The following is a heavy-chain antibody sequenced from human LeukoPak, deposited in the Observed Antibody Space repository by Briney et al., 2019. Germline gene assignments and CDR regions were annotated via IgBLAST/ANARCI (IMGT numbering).Heavy chain of an antibody. J-gene: IGHJ5*02. V-gene: IGHV3-48*01. CDR1: GFTFSSYS. Sequence: PAGGSLRLSCAASGFTFSSYSMNWVRQAPGKGLEWVSYISSSSSTIYYADSVKGRFTIFRDNSKNTLYLQMNSLRAEDTAVYYCARDCGLRTGGYYYGSGSRGWFDPWGQGTLVTVSS. CDR3: ARDCGLRTGGYYYGSGSRGWFDP. CDR2: ISSSSSTI. D-gene: IGHD3-10*01.